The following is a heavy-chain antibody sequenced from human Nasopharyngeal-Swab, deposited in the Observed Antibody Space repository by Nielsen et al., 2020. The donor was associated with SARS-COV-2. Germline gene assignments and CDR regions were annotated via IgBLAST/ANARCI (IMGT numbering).Heavy chain of an antibody. V-gene: IGHV3-23*01. Sequence: GREAPGKGLEWVLSISGSGGNEYYAESVKGRFTISRDNSKNTLYLQMNSLRAEDTAIYYCAKDQDEYDDYWGSETFHFDHWGQGTLVTVSS. J-gene: IGHJ4*02. CDR2: ISGSGGNE. D-gene: IGHD4-17*01. CDR3: AKDQDEYDDYWGSETFHFDH.